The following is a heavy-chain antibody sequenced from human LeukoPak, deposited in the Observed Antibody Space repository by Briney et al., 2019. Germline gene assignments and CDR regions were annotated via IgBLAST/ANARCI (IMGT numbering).Heavy chain of an antibody. D-gene: IGHD2-21*02. V-gene: IGHV4-59*12. CDR1: SGSINNYY. Sequence: SETLSLTCTVSSGSINNYYWSWIRQPPGKGLEWIGYIYYSGTTNYNPSLKSRIIMSVDTSMNQFSLKLSSVTAADTAVYYCARWAVTANWYFDLWGRGTLVTVSS. CDR3: ARWAVTANWYFDL. CDR2: IYYSGTT. J-gene: IGHJ2*01.